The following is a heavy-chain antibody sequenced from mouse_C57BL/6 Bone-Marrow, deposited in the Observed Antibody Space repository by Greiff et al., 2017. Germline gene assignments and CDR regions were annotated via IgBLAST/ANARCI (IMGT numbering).Heavy chain of an antibody. V-gene: IGHV1-69*01. CDR2: IDPSDSYT. D-gene: IGHD2-2*01. CDR3: ARGGYDGTEFDY. J-gene: IGHJ2*01. CDR1: GYTFTSYW. Sequence: QVQLQQPGAELVMPGASVKLSCKASGYTFTSYWMHWVKQRPGQGLEWIGEIDPSDSYTNYNHKFKGKSTLTVDKSSSTAYMQLSSLTSEDSAVYYCARGGYDGTEFDYWGQGTTLTVSS.